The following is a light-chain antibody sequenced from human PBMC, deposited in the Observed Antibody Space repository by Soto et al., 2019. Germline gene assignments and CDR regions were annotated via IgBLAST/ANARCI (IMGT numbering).Light chain of an antibody. Sequence: EFVLTQSPGTLSLSPGQIANLSCRASQSVSSSYLAWYQQKPGQAPRLLIYDASSSATGIPDRFSGSGSGTVFTLTIRRLEPEDCAVYYCQHYSRSWWTFGQGTKVEIK. CDR1: QSVSSSY. J-gene: IGKJ1*01. CDR2: DAS. CDR3: QHYSRSWWT. V-gene: IGKV3-20*01.